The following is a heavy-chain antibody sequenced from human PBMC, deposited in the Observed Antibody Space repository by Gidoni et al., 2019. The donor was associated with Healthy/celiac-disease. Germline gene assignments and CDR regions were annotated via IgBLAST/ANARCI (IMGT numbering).Heavy chain of an antibody. Sequence: EVQLVESGVGLVKPGRSLRLSCTASGFNFGDYALSWFRQAPGKGLEWVVFIRSKTYGGKTEYAASVKGRFTMSRDDSKSIAYLQMDSLKTEDTAVYYCTRVMLYYYDSSGYYRDAFDIWGQGTMVTVSS. CDR3: TRVMLYYYDSSGYYRDAFDI. D-gene: IGHD3-22*01. CDR1: GFNFGDYA. V-gene: IGHV3-49*05. CDR2: IRSKTYGGKT. J-gene: IGHJ3*02.